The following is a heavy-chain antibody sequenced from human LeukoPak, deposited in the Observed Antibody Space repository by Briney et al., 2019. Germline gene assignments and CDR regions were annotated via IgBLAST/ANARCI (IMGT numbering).Heavy chain of an antibody. V-gene: IGHV3-30*01. Sequence: EGSLRLSCAASGFTFSSYAMHWVRQAPGKGLEWVAVISYDGSNKYYADSVKGRFTISRDNSKNTLYLQMNSLRAEDTAVYYCARVAGLGIAVDYWGQGTLVTVSS. J-gene: IGHJ4*02. CDR3: ARVAGLGIAVDY. CDR2: ISYDGSNK. D-gene: IGHD7-27*01. CDR1: GFTFSSYA.